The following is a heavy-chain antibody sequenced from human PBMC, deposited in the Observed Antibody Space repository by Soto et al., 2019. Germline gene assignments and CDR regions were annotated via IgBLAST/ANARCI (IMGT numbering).Heavy chain of an antibody. CDR2: INHSAST. V-gene: IGHV4-34*01. D-gene: IGHD3-10*01. CDR1: GGSFSGYY. Sequence: LEILSLTCAVYGGSFSGYYWSWIRQPPGKGLEWIGEINHSASTNYNPSLKSRVTISVDTSKNQFSLKLSSVTAADTAVYYCARVWFGPFDPWGQGTLVTVSS. J-gene: IGHJ5*02. CDR3: ARVWFGPFDP.